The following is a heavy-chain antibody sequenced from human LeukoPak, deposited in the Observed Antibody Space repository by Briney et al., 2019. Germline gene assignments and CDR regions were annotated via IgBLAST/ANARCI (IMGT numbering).Heavy chain of an antibody. Sequence: GSLRLSCVVSGLPFSDYYMNWIRQAPGKGLEWISYISSTSSYTDYADSVKGRFTISRDNAQSTLFLQMNSLRVEDTAVYYCAAGTAADFWGQGTRVAVSS. V-gene: IGHV3-11*03. CDR2: ISSTSSYT. D-gene: IGHD6-13*01. J-gene: IGHJ4*02. CDR1: GLPFSDYY. CDR3: AAGTAADF.